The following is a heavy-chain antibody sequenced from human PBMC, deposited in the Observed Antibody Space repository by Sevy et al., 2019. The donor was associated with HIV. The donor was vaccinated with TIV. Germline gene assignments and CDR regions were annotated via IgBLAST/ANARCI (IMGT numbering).Heavy chain of an antibody. CDR1: GGSISSYY. V-gene: IGHV4-59*08. D-gene: IGHD3-3*01. J-gene: IGHJ4*02. CDR3: ARHYRDDFWSGYSTFDY. CDR2: IYYSGST. Sequence: SETLSLTCTVSGGSISSYYWSWIWQPPGKGLEWIGYIYYSGSTNYNPSLKSRVTISVDTSKNQFSLKLSSVTAADTAVYYCARHYRDDFWSGYSTFDYWGQGTLVTVSS.